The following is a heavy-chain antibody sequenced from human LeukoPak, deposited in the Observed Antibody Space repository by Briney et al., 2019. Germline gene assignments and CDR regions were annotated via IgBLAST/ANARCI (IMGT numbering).Heavy chain of an antibody. CDR1: GFTFSSYS. V-gene: IGHV3-21*01. J-gene: IGHJ6*02. D-gene: IGHD3-10*01. CDR2: ISSSSSYI. Sequence: GGSLRLSCAASGFTFSSYSMNWVRQAPGKGLEWVSSISSSSSYIYYADSVKGRFTISRDNAKNSLYLQMNSLRAEDTAVYYCARADSPMARGYGMDVRGQGTTVTVSS. CDR3: ARADSPMARGYGMDV.